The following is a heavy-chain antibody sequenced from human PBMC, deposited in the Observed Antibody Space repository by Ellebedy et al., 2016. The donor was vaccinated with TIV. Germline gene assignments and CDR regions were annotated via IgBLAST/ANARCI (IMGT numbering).Heavy chain of an antibody. J-gene: IGHJ5*02. CDR3: ARESYYYGSGSYYNDNWFDP. V-gene: IGHV1-18*01. Sequence: ASVKVSXXASGYTFTSYGISWVRQAPGQGLEWMGWISAYNGNTNYAQKLQGRVTMTTDTSTSTAYMELRSLRSDDTAVYYCARESYYYGSGSYYNDNWFDPWGQGTLVTVSS. D-gene: IGHD3-10*01. CDR2: ISAYNGNT. CDR1: GYTFTSYG.